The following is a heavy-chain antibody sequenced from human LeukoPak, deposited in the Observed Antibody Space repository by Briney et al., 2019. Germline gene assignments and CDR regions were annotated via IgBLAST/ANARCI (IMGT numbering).Heavy chain of an antibody. Sequence: GGSLRLSCAASGFTFSSYGMPWVRQAPGKGLEWVAFIRYDGSNKYYADSVKGRFTISRDNSKNTLYLQMNSLRAEDTAVYYCAKVHYYGSGSYFTHFDYWGQGTVVTVSS. V-gene: IGHV3-30*02. D-gene: IGHD3-10*01. CDR1: GFTFSSYG. CDR2: IRYDGSNK. J-gene: IGHJ4*02. CDR3: AKVHYYGSGSYFTHFDY.